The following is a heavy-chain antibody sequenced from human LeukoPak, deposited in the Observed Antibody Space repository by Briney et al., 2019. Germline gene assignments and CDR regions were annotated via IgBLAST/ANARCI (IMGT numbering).Heavy chain of an antibody. CDR2: INSDGSST. J-gene: IGHJ6*03. CDR1: GFTFSSYW. V-gene: IGHV3-74*01. D-gene: IGHD6-19*01. Sequence: GGSLRLSCAASGFTFSSYWMHWVRQAPGKGLVWVSRINSDGSSTSYADSVKGRFTISRDNAKNTLYLQMNSLRAEDTAVYYCARDRIAVAGTPRTYYYYYMDVWGKGTTVTISS. CDR3: ARDRIAVAGTPRTYYYYYMDV.